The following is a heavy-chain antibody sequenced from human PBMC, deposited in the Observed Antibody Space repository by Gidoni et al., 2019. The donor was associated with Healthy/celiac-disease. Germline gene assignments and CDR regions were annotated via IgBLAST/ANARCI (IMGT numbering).Heavy chain of an antibody. CDR2: SDDGTNK. Sequence: SDDGTNKYYIDSVKGRFTISRDNSKNTVYLQMNSLRTEDTGVYYCAKEAQAWGQGTLVTVSS. CDR3: AKEAQA. J-gene: IGHJ5*02. V-gene: IGHV3-30*18.